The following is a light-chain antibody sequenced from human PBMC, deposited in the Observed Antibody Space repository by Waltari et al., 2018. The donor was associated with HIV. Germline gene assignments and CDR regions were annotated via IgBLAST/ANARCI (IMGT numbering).Light chain of an antibody. CDR1: NIGGEF. CDR2: RDN. CDR3: QVWDTNTEVA. J-gene: IGLJ2*01. V-gene: IGLV3-9*01. Sequence: SFELTQPLSVSVALGQTARITCGGSNIGGEFVQWYQQKPGQAPIVVIYRDNNRPSEIPERFSGSSSGNTATLTISRVQVGDEADYYCQVWDTNTEVAFGGGTKLTVL.